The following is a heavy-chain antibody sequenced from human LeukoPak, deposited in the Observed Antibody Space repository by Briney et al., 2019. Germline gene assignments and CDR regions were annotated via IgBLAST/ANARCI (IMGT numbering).Heavy chain of an antibody. CDR1: GFTVSSNY. CDR2: IYSGGST. J-gene: IGHJ4*02. V-gene: IGHV3-66*01. Sequence: PGGSLRLSCAASGFTVSSNYMSWVRQAPGKGLEWVSVIYSGGSTYYADSVKGRFTISRDNSKNTLYLQMNSLRAEDTAVYYCARAGTFGGVIAPFDYWGQGTLVTVSS. CDR3: ARAGTFGGVIAPFDY. D-gene: IGHD3-16*02.